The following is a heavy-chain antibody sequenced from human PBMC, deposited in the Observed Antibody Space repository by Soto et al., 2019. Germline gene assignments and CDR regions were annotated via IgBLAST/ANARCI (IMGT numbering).Heavy chain of an antibody. CDR3: AKGHTTAVFSYFDL. CDR2: ISWNSGNI. CDR1: GFTFDDYA. Sequence: EVQLVESGGGLVQPGRSLRLSCAASGFTFDDYAMNWVRQAPGKGLEWVSSISWNSGNIVYADSVKGRFTISRDNAKNSLYLQMNGLRAEDTAFYCCAKGHTTAVFSYFDLWGRGIVVTVSS. V-gene: IGHV3-9*01. J-gene: IGHJ2*01. D-gene: IGHD1-1*01.